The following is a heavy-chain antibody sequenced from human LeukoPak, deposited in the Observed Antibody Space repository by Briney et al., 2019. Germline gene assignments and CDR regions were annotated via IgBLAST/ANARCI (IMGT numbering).Heavy chain of an antibody. Sequence: GGSLRLSCEASGFSFSASSMNWVRQAPGKGLEWVSSIFGDGPGLYYADSVKGRFTISRDNGKNSVYLEMNSLRDDDTAVYYCTRVGGSTDAGFWGQGTLVTVSS. V-gene: IGHV3-21*06. CDR2: IFGDGPGL. J-gene: IGHJ4*02. CDR1: GFSFSASS. D-gene: IGHD5/OR15-5a*01. CDR3: TRVGGSTDAGF.